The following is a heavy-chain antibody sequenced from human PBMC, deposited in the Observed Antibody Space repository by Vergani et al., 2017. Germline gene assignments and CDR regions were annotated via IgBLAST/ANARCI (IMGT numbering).Heavy chain of an antibody. CDR3: ARSLPTDNFDS. CDR2: ISYSGST. J-gene: IGHJ4*02. Sequence: QMQLQESCPGLVKPSQTLFLACTVSGGSFSSAPYYWSWIRQHPGKGLEWIGYISYSGSTDYNPSLKSRVSISADTSKNRLSLKLSSVTAADTAVYYCARSLPTDNFDSWGQGTLVTVSS. V-gene: IGHV4-31*03. CDR1: GGSFSSAPYY.